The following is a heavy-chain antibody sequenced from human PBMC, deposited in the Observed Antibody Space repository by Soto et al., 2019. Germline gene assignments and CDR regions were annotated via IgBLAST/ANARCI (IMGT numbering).Heavy chain of an antibody. CDR3: ARDAVATNDY. Sequence: LRLSCTASGFTFSDYYMSWIRQAPGKGLEWLSYISTGSSNTKYADSVKGRFTISRDNAKNSLYLQMNSLRAEDTAVYYCARDAVATNDYWGHGTLVTVSS. CDR1: GFTFSDYY. CDR2: ISTGSSNT. V-gene: IGHV3-11*06. D-gene: IGHD5-12*01. J-gene: IGHJ4*01.